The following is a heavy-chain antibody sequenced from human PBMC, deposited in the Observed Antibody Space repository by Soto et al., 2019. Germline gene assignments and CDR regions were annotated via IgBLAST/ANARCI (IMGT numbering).Heavy chain of an antibody. Sequence: AASVKVSCKASGGTFSSYAISWVRQAPGQGLEWMGGIIPIFGTANYAQKFQGRVTITADESTSTAYMELSSLRSEDTAVYYCAREGPPRDYDFGSGSKPRYYYGLDVRGQGTTFTVSS. CDR3: AREGPPRDYDFGSGSKPRYYYGLDV. CDR1: GGTFSSYA. V-gene: IGHV1-69*13. J-gene: IGHJ6*02. CDR2: IIPIFGTA. D-gene: IGHD3-3*01.